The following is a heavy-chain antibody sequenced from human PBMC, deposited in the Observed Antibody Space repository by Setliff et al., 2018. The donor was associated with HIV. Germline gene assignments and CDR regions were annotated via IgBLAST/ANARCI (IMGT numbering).Heavy chain of an antibody. J-gene: IGHJ4*02. CDR3: ARLPGYCSSSSCYGYLDY. CDR2: ISSTGAYT. Sequence: KPSETLSLPCAASGFTFSSYTINWVRQAPGEGLEWLASISSTGAYTHYADSLKGRFTISRDNAKKSVWLQMNSLRAEDTAVYYCARLPGYCSSSSCYGYLDYWGPGTLVTVSS. V-gene: IGHV3-21*01. CDR1: GFTFSSYT. D-gene: IGHD2-2*01.